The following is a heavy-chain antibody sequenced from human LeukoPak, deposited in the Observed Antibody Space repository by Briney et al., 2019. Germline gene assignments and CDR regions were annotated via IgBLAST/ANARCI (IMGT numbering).Heavy chain of an antibody. CDR3: AKDRPTVYSSSWLHFLDS. CDR2: ISGSGGST. J-gene: IGHJ4*02. Sequence: GGSLRLSCSASGFTFSNYSISWVRQAPGKGLEWVSGISGSGGSTYLADSVKGRFTISRDNSKNTLYLEMNSLRADDTAVYYCAKDRPTVYSSSWLHFLDSWGQGTLVTVSS. V-gene: IGHV3-23*01. D-gene: IGHD6-13*01. CDR1: GFTFSNYS.